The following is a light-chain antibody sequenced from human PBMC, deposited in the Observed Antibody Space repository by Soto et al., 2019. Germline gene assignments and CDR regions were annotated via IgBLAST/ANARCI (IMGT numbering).Light chain of an antibody. Sequence: DIQRTQSPSSLAASIGDRVTITCRASQSISGYLNWYQQKPGKAPRLLIYTASTLQSGVPSRFGGSGSGTDFTLTISSLQAEDFATFYCQQSYSGPPTFGQGTK. V-gene: IGKV1-39*01. CDR3: QQSYSGPPT. J-gene: IGKJ2*01. CDR2: TAS. CDR1: QSISGY.